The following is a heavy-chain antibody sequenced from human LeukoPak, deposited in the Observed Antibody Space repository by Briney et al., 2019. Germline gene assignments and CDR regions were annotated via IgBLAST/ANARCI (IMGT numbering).Heavy chain of an antibody. CDR2: ISSSSTYI. D-gene: IGHD3/OR15-3a*01. CDR3: ARGTGAGLVQAYYFDY. CDR1: GFTFSSYS. J-gene: IGHJ4*02. V-gene: IGHV3-21*06. Sequence: PGGSLRLSCAASGFTFSSYSLTWVRQAPGKGLEWVSSISSSSTYIYYADSVKGRFTISRDNANNSLYLQMNSLRAEDTAVYYCARGTGAGLVQAYYFDYWGQGTLVTVSS.